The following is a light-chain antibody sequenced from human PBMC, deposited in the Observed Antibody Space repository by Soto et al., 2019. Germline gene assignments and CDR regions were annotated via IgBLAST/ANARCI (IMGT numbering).Light chain of an antibody. J-gene: IGKJ1*01. CDR3: QQYSRSPPT. V-gene: IGKV3-20*01. Sequence: EIVLTQSPGTLSLSPGERATLSCRASQYVTSSYLAWYQQQPGQAPRLLIYGAGTRATDIPNRFSGSGSGTEFTLTISRLEPEDFAVYFCQQYSRSPPTFGQGTNVEIK. CDR2: GAG. CDR1: QYVTSSY.